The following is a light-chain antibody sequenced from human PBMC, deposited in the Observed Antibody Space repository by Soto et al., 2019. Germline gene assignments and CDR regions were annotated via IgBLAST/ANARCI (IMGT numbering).Light chain of an antibody. CDR1: SGSVSTSYY. CDR3: VLYMGSGISV. J-gene: IGLJ3*02. Sequence: QAVVTQEPSFSVSPGRTVTLTCGLSSGSVSTSYYPSWYQQTPGQAPRTLIYSTNTRSSGVPDRFSGSILGNKAALTITGAKADDASAYYCVLYMGSGISVFGGGTKLTVL. V-gene: IGLV8-61*01. CDR2: STN.